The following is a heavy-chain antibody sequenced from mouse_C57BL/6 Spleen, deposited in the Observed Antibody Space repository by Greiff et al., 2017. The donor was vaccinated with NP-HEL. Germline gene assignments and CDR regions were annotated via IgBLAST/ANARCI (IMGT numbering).Heavy chain of an antibody. CDR2: IYPGSGGT. D-gene: IGHD2-14*01. CDR3: AREGGEYDVAWFAY. CDR1: GYAFTNYL. Sequence: QVQLQQSGAELVRPGTSVKVSCKASGYAFTNYLIERVKQRPGQGLEWVGVIYPGSGGTNYNEKFKGKATLTADKSSSTAYMQLSDLTSEDSAVYFCAREGGEYDVAWFAYWGQGTLVTVSA. V-gene: IGHV1-54*01. J-gene: IGHJ3*01.